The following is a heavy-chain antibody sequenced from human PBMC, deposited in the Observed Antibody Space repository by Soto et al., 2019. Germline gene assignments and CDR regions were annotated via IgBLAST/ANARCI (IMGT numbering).Heavy chain of an antibody. D-gene: IGHD3-3*01. V-gene: IGHV1-8*01. CDR1: GYTFSSYD. CDR3: ARGSVTIFGVPDGSINY. J-gene: IGHJ4*02. Sequence: ASVKVSCKASGYTFSSYDINWVRQATGQGLEWMGWMSPNSGNTGYAQKFQGRVTMTRNTSISTAYMELSSLRSEDTAVYYCARGSVTIFGVPDGSINYWGQGTLVTVSS. CDR2: MSPNSGNT.